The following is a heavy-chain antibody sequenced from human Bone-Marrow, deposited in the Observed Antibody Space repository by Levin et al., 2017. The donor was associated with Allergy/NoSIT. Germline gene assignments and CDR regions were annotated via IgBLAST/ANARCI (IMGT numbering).Heavy chain of an antibody. J-gene: IGHJ4*02. D-gene: IGHD3-10*01. CDR1: GYTFTGYY. Sequence: PGESLKISCKASGYTFTGYYMHWVRQAPGQGLEWMGWINPNSGGTNYAQKFQGRVTMTRDTSISTAYMELSRLRSDDTAVYYCARDGSPPRMYYYGSGSYYNGWGQGTLVTVSS. CDR2: INPNSGGT. V-gene: IGHV1-2*02. CDR3: ARDGSPPRMYYYGSGSYYNG.